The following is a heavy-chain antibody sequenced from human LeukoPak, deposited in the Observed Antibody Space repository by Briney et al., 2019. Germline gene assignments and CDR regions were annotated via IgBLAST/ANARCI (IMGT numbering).Heavy chain of an antibody. CDR3: ARGNYFDY. CDR1: GFTFSAHW. Sequence: GGSLRLSCAASGFTFSAHWMHWVRQAPGKGLVWVSLINSDGRSTTYADSVKGRFTISRDNAKNTLFLQMNSLRAEDTAVYYCARGNYFDYWGQGTLVTVSS. CDR2: INSDGRST. V-gene: IGHV3-74*01. J-gene: IGHJ4*02.